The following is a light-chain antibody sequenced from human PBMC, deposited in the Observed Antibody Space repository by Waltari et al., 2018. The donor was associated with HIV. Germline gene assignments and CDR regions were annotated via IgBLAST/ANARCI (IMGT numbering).Light chain of an antibody. CDR1: QSVSSN. J-gene: IGKJ2*01. CDR3: QQYNNWPDT. V-gene: IGKV3-15*01. CDR2: GAS. Sequence: EIVMAQSPATLSVSPGERATLSCRASQSVSSNLAWYQQKPGQAPRLLIYGASTRATGIPARFSGDGSGTEFTLTISNLQSEDFAVYYCQQYNNWPDTFGQGTKLEIK.